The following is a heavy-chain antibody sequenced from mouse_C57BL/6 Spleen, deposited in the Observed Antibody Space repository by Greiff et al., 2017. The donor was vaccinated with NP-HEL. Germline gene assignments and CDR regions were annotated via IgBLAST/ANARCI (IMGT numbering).Heavy chain of an antibody. CDR2: IDPNSGST. Sequence: VQLQQSGAELVKPGASVKLSCTASGFNIKDYYMHWVKQRTEQGLEWIGRIDPNSGSTNYNEKFKSKATLTVDKSSSTAYMQLSSLTSEDSAVYYCARRELGREGDFDYWGQGTTLTVSS. D-gene: IGHD4-1*01. V-gene: IGHV1-64*01. CDR1: GFNIKDYY. J-gene: IGHJ2*01. CDR3: ARRELGREGDFDY.